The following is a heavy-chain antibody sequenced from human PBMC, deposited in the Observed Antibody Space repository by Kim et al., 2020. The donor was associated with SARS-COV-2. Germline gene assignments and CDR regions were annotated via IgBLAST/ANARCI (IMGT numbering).Heavy chain of an antibody. CDR1: GFTFSSYG. CDR2: ISYDGSNK. J-gene: IGHJ5*02. D-gene: IGHD3-16*01. V-gene: IGHV3-30*18. Sequence: GGSLILSCAASGFTFSSYGMHWVRQAPGKGLEWVAVISYDGSNKYYADSVKGRFTISRDNSKNTLYLQMNSLRAEDTAVYYCAKDRGGMPWFDPWGQGTLVTVSS. CDR3: AKDRGGMPWFDP.